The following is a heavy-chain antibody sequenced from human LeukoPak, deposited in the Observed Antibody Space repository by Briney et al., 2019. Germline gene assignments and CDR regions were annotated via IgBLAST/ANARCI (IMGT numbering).Heavy chain of an antibody. CDR2: IHPGDSHT. D-gene: IGHD2-2*01. CDR1: GYTFTKYW. Sequence: GESLKISCEGSGYTFTKYWIGWVRQMPGKGLEWMGIIHPGDSHTWYSPSFQGQVTVSADKSISMAYLQWSSLKASDTAMYFCARQPGMTAKSWYFDLWGRGTLVTVSS. V-gene: IGHV5-51*01. J-gene: IGHJ2*01. CDR3: ARQPGMTAKSWYFDL.